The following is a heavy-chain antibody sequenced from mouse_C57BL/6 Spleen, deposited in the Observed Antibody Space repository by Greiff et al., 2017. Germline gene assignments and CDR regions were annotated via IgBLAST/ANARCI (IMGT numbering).Heavy chain of an antibody. CDR3: TTEGYSDY. V-gene: IGHV14-1*01. J-gene: IGHJ2*01. CDR2: IDPEDGDT. CDR1: GFNFTDYY. Sequence: VHVKQSGAELVRPGASVKLSCTASGFNFTDYYMHWVKQRPEQGLEWIGRIDPEDGDTAYAPKFPGKATMTADTSSNTAYLQLSSLTSEDTAVYYCTTEGYSDYWGKGTTLTVSS.